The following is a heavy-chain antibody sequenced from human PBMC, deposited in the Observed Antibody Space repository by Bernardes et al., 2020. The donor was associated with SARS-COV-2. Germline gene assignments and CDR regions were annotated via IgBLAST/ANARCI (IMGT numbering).Heavy chain of an antibody. CDR2: INPTSGGT. V-gene: IGHV1-2*02. D-gene: IGHD2-2*02. CDR3: ATTYCTSTNCYTGTLGY. J-gene: IGHJ4*02. CDR1: GYTFTANY. Sequence: ASVKVSCKASGYTFTANYMHWVRQAPGQGLEWMGWINPTSGGTKYAQKFQGRVTMTRDTSISTAYMELSSLRSDDTAMYHCATTYCTSTNCYTGTLGYWGQGTLVTVSS.